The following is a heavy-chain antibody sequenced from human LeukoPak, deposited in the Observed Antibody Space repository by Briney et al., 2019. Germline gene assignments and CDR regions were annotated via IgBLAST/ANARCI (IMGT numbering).Heavy chain of an antibody. Sequence: ASVTVSCKASGYTFTSYDINWVRQATGQGLEWMGWMNPNSGNTNYAQKLQGRVTMTTDTSTSTAYMELRSLRSDDTAVYYCAGHSRDYDYVWGSYWAFDIWGQGTMVTVSS. J-gene: IGHJ3*02. CDR3: AGHSRDYDYVWGSYWAFDI. V-gene: IGHV1-18*01. D-gene: IGHD3-16*01. CDR2: MNPNSGNT. CDR1: GYTFTSYD.